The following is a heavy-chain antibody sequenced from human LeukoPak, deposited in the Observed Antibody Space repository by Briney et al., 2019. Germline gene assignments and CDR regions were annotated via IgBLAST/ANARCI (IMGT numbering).Heavy chain of an antibody. V-gene: IGHV4-59*08. D-gene: IGHD2-15*01. Sequence: SGTLSLTCTVSGGSISSYYWSWIRQPPGKGLEWIGYIYYSGSTNYIPSLKSRVTISVDTSKNQFSLKLSSVTAADTAVYYCARHGRSGLIPHYYYMDVWGKGTTVTVSS. CDR3: ARHGRSGLIPHYYYMDV. CDR2: IYYSGST. CDR1: GGSISSYY. J-gene: IGHJ6*03.